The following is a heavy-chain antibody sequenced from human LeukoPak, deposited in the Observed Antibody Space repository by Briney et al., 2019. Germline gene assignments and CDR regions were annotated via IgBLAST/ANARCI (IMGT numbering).Heavy chain of an antibody. CDR1: GFTFSSYG. CDR3: AKGGSAVAVGFDY. D-gene: IGHD6-19*01. V-gene: IGHV3-30*18. Sequence: GGSLRLSCAASGFTFSSYGMHWVRQAPGKGLEWVAVIPYDGSNKYYADSVKGRFTISRDNSKNTLYLQMNSLRAEDTAVYYCAKGGSAVAVGFDYWGQGTLVTVSS. CDR2: IPYDGSNK. J-gene: IGHJ4*02.